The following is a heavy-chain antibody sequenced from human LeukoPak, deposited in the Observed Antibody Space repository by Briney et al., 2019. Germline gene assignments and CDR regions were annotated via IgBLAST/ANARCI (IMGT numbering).Heavy chain of an antibody. CDR1: GYIFTDYY. D-gene: IGHD3-10*01. V-gene: IGHV1-2*02. CDR3: ARGNYYGSGSYYRYYYYYMDV. J-gene: IGHJ6*03. CDR2: INPNSGGT. Sequence: ASVKVSCKASGYIFTDYYVHWIRQAPGQGLEWMGWINPNSGGTNYAQKFQGRVTMTRDTSISTAYMELSRLRSDDTAVYYCARGNYYGSGSYYRYYYYYMDVWGKGTTVTISS.